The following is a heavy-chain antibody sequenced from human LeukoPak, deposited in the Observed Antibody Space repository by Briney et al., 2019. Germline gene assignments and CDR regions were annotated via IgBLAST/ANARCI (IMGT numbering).Heavy chain of an antibody. CDR1: GFTLSNYW. CDR2: IKQDGSEK. CDR3: ARAGYCSGGSCYGSDY. V-gene: IGHV3-7*02. D-gene: IGHD2-15*01. J-gene: IGHJ4*02. Sequence: GGSLRLSCAASGFTLSNYWMSWVRQAPGKGLEWVANIKQDGSEKYYADSVKGRFTISRDNSKNTLYLQMDSLRAEDTAVYYCARAGYCSGGSCYGSDYWGQGTLVSVSS.